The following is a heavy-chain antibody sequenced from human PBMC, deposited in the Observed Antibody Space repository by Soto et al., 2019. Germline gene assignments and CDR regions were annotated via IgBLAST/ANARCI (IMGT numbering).Heavy chain of an antibody. CDR2: ISSNGGST. CDR1: GFTFSSYA. D-gene: IGHD2-8*01. Sequence: PGGSLRLSCAASGFTFSSYAMHWVRQAPGKGLEYVSAISSNGGSTYYANSVKGRFTISRDNSKNTLYLQMGSLRAEDMAVYYCARGYCTNGVCPPGNYYYYYMDVWGKGTTVTVSS. CDR3: ARGYCTNGVCPPGNYYYYYMDV. J-gene: IGHJ6*03. V-gene: IGHV3-64*01.